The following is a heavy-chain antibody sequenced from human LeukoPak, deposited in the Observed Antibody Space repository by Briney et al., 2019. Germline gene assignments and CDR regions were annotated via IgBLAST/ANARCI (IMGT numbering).Heavy chain of an antibody. CDR1: GYTFTGYY. CDR3: ARDHYGSGSYYQGY. CDR2: MNPNSGDT. Sequence: ASVKVSCKASGYTFTGYYIRWVRQAPGQGLEWMGWMNPNSGDTDYAQKFQGRVTMTGDTSISTAYMELSRLGSDDTAVYYCARDHYGSGSYYQGYWGQGTLVTVSS. J-gene: IGHJ4*02. D-gene: IGHD3-10*01. V-gene: IGHV1-2*02.